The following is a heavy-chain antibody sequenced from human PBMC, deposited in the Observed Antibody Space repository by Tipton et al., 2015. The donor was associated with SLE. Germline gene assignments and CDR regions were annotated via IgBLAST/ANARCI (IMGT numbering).Heavy chain of an antibody. CDR2: ITASGRDT. V-gene: IGHV3-23*01. Sequence: SLRLSCAASRFIFNDYAMSWVRQAPGKGLEWVSSITASGRDTYFADSVKGRFTISRDDSKSTLYLHLNSLRAEDTAVYYCAKRPPHSDTWHYFESWGQGTLVTVSS. J-gene: IGHJ4*02. D-gene: IGHD6-13*01. CDR3: AKRPPHSDTWHYFES. CDR1: RFIFNDYA.